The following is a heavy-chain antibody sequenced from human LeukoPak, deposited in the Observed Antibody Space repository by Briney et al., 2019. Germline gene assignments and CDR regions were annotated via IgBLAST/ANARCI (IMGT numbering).Heavy chain of an antibody. D-gene: IGHD5-18*01. Sequence: SQTLSLTCAVSGGSISSGGYSWSWIRQPPGKGLEWIGYIYHSGGTYYNPSLKSRVTISVDRSKNQFSLKLSSVTAADTAVYYCAGGYSYGHFDYWGQGTLVTVSS. V-gene: IGHV4-30-2*01. J-gene: IGHJ4*02. CDR2: IYHSGGT. CDR3: AGGYSYGHFDY. CDR1: GGSISSGGYS.